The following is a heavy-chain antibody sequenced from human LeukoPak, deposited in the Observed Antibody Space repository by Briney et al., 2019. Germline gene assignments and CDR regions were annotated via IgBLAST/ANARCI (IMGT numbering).Heavy chain of an antibody. V-gene: IGHV3-9*01. CDR3: APNYGGNRGYYGMDV. CDR2: ISWNSGSI. D-gene: IGHD4-23*01. CDR1: GFTFDDYA. J-gene: IGHJ6*02. Sequence: SGRSLRLSCAASGFTFDDYAMHWVRQAPGKGLEWVSGISWNSGSIGYADSVKGRFTISRDNAKNSLYLQMNSLRAEDTAVYYCAPNYGGNRGYYGMDVWGQGTTVTVSS.